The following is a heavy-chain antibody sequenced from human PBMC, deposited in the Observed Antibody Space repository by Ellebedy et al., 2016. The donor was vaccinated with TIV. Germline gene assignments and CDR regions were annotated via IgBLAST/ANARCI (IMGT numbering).Heavy chain of an antibody. CDR3: ARVLRATSGMDV. Sequence: ASVKVSCKASGGTFSSYAISWVRQAPGQGLEWMGWINPDSGGTNFPQKFQGRVTMTRDNSVNTAYMELSRLQSDDTVVYYCARVLRATSGMDVWGQGTTVIVS. V-gene: IGHV1-2*02. J-gene: IGHJ6*02. CDR1: GGTFSSYA. CDR2: INPDSGGT. D-gene: IGHD4/OR15-4a*01.